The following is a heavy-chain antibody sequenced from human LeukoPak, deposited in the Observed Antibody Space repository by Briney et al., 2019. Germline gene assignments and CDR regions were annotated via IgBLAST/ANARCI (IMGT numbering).Heavy chain of an antibody. CDR2: IYNSGIT. D-gene: IGHD4/OR15-4a*01. V-gene: IGHV4-59*02. J-gene: IGHJ6*03. CDR1: GGSVSSHF. Sequence: TTSETLSLTCTVSGGSVSSHFWSWIRQPPGKGLEWIGYIYNSGITNYNPSLKSRVTMSVDTSKNQFPLTLRSVTAADTAVYYCARNHLPAGAPGYYMDVWGKGTTVTVS. CDR3: ARNHLPAGAPGYYMDV.